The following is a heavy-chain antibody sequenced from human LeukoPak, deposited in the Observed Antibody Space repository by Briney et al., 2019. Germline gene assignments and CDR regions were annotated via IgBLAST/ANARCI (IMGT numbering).Heavy chain of an antibody. CDR3: TRDRGYSYGYSDY. V-gene: IGHV3-49*04. CDR1: GFTFGDYT. D-gene: IGHD5-18*01. J-gene: IGHJ4*02. Sequence: GGSLRLSCTASGFTFGDYTLSWVRQAPGKGLEWVGFIRSKAYGGTTEYAASVKGRFTISRDDSRRIAYLEMISLNTEDTAVYYCTRDRGYSYGYSDYWGQGTLVTVSA. CDR2: IRSKAYGGTT.